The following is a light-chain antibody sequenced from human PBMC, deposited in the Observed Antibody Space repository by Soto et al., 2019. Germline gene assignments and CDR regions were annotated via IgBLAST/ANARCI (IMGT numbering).Light chain of an antibody. J-gene: IGKJ2*01. CDR2: DAS. Sequence: EVVLTQSPATLSLSPGERATLSCRASQSIRNYLAWYQQKPGQAPRLLIYDASNRATGIPARFSGSGSGTDFILTISSLEPEDFATYYCLQDYNYPYTFGQGTKVDFK. CDR1: QSIRNY. V-gene: IGKV3-11*01. CDR3: LQDYNYPYT.